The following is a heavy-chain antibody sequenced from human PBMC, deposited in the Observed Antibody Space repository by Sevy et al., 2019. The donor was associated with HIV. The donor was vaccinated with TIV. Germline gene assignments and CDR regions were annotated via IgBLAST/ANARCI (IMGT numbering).Heavy chain of an antibody. CDR2: IWPGDSDT. CDR3: AGAEYSNSPGGFDP. Sequence: GESLKISCKGSGYTFATYWIGWVRQMPGKGLEWMGIIWPGDSDTRYSPSFQGQVTISADRSISTAYLQWSSLKASDTAMNYCAGAEYSNSPGGFDPWGQGTLVTV. CDR1: GYTFATYW. V-gene: IGHV5-51*01. J-gene: IGHJ5*02. D-gene: IGHD4-4*01.